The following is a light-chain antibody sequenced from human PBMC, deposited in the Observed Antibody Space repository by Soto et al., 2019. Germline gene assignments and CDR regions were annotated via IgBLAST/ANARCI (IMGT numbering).Light chain of an antibody. CDR3: CSYAGSFTWV. J-gene: IGLJ3*02. CDR1: TGDVGAYNF. CDR2: DAS. Sequence: HSVLTQPRSVSGSPGQSVTISCTGTTGDVGAYNFVSWYQLHPGKAPKLMIYDASKRPSGVPDRFSASKSGNTASLTISGLQAEDEADYYCCSYAGSFTWVFGGGTKVTVL. V-gene: IGLV2-11*01.